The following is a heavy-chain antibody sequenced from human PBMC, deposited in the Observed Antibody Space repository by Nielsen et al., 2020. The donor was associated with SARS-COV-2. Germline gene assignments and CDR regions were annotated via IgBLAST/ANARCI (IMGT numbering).Heavy chain of an antibody. Sequence: ASVKVSCKASGYTFTSYAMHWVRQAPGQRLEWMGWINAGSGNTKYSQKFQGRVTITRDTSASTAYMELSSLRSEDTAVYYCARDSGSDSIFWFDPWGQGTLVTVSS. CDR3: ARDSGSDSIFWFDP. CDR1: GYTFTSYA. J-gene: IGHJ5*02. V-gene: IGHV1-3*01. D-gene: IGHD3-10*01. CDR2: INAGSGNT.